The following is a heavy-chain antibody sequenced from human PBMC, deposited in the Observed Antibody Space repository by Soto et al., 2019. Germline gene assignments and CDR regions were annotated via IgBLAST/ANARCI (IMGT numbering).Heavy chain of an antibody. J-gene: IGHJ6*02. CDR2: IYYSGST. Sequence: QLQLQESGPGLVKPSETLSLTCTVSGGSITSSSYYWGWIRQPPGKGLEWIGSIYYSGSTYYSPSRKSRVAISVDTSKHQFALKLSSVTAADTAVYYCARRSTSCYTCYYYGMDVWGQGTTVTVSS. CDR1: GGSITSSSYY. CDR3: ARRSTSCYTCYYYGMDV. D-gene: IGHD2-2*02. V-gene: IGHV4-39*01.